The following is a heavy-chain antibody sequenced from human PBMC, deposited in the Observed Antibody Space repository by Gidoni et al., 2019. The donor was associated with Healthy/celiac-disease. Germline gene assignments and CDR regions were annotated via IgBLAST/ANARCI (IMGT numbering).Heavy chain of an antibody. Sequence: QVQLVQSGAEVKKPGASVKVSCQASGYTFTRYYMHWVRQAPGKGLEWMGIINPSGGSTSYAQKFQGRVTMTRDTSTSTVYMELSSLRSEDTAVYYCARISRTIEMATSDSFDIWGKGTMVTVSS. CDR2: INPSGGST. CDR1: GYTFTRYY. CDR3: ARISRTIEMATSDSFDI. D-gene: IGHD5-12*01. J-gene: IGHJ3*02. V-gene: IGHV1-46*03.